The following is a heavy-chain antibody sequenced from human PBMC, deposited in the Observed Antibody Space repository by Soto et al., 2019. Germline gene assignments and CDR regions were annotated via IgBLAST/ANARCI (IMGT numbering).Heavy chain of an antibody. Sequence: SETLSLTCAVYGGSFSGYYWSWIRQPPGKWLEWIGEINDRGSTNYNPSLKSRVTISVDTSKNQFSLKLSSVTAADTAVYYCARGRYYYGSGSYRTRYYGMDVWGQGXTVTVSS. V-gene: IGHV4-34*01. CDR1: GGSFSGYY. J-gene: IGHJ6*02. D-gene: IGHD3-10*01. CDR3: ARGRYYYGSGSYRTRYYGMDV. CDR2: INDRGST.